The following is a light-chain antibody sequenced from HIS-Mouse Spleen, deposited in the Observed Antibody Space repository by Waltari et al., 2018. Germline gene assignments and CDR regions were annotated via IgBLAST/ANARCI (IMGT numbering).Light chain of an antibody. CDR1: RSTVGSYNL. V-gene: IGLV2-23*01. Sequence: QSALTQPASVSGSPGQSITIPCTGTRSTVGSYNLVPWYQQHPGKAPKLMIYEGSKRPSGVSNRFSGSKSGNTASLTISGLQAEDEADYYCCSYAGSSTWVFGGGTKLTVL. CDR2: EGS. CDR3: CSYAGSSTWV. J-gene: IGLJ3*02.